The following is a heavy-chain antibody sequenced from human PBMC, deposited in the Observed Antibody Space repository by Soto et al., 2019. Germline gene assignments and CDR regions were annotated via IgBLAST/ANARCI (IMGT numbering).Heavy chain of an antibody. V-gene: IGHV4-31*03. D-gene: IGHD2-8*01. CDR3: ARGYCTNGVCSPRAGH. Sequence: PSETLSLTCTVSGGSISSGGYYWSWIRQHPGKGLEWIGYIYYSGSTYYNPSLKSRVTISVDTSKNQFSLKLSSVTAADTAVYYCARGYCTNGVCSPRAGHWGQGALVTFSS. CDR1: GGSISSGGYY. CDR2: IYYSGST. J-gene: IGHJ4*02.